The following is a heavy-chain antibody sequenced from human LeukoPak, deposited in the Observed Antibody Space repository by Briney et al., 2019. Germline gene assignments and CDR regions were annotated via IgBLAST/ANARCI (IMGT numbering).Heavy chain of an antibody. CDR2: IKQDGSEK. J-gene: IGHJ4*02. CDR1: GFTFSSYW. V-gene: IGHV3-7*01. CDR3: ARVSYDILTGLYYFDY. Sequence: GGSLRLSCAASGFTFSSYWMNWVRQAPGKGLEWVANIKQDGSEKYYVDSVKGRFTISRDNSKNTLYLQMNSLRAEDTAVYYCARVSYDILTGLYYFDYWGQGTLVTVSS. D-gene: IGHD3-9*01.